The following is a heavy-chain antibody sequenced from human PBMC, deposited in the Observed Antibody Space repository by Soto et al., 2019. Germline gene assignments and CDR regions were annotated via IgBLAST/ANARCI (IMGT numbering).Heavy chain of an antibody. D-gene: IGHD1-1*01. CDR1: GFTFGDHY. J-gene: IGHJ4*02. Sequence: QVRLVESGGSLVKPGGSLRLSCAASGFTFGDHYMSWLRQAPGQGLEWLGYIGGRGSPQQYADSLKGRISISRYNAKNTVSLQIESRRVADTAVYYCARDVRGLGTGGTGLYSFDHGGQGPMVTVSS. CDR2: IGGRGSPQ. CDR3: ARDVRGLGTGGTGLYSFDH. V-gene: IGHV3-11*01.